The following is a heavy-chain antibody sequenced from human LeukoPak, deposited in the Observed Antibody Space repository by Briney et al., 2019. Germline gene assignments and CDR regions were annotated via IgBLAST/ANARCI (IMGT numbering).Heavy chain of an antibody. V-gene: IGHV3-21*01. Sequence: GGSLRLSCAASGFTFSSYSMNWVRQAPGKGLESVSAISSSSSHINYADSVKGRFTISRDNAKNSLYLQMNSLRAEDTAVYYCVRDYGSGSHYPFDYWGQGTLVTVSS. D-gene: IGHD3-10*01. CDR2: ISSSSSHI. CDR1: GFTFSSYS. J-gene: IGHJ4*02. CDR3: VRDYGSGSHYPFDY.